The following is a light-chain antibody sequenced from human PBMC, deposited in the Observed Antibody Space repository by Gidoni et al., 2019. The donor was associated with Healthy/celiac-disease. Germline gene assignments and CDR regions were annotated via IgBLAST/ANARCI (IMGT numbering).Light chain of an antibody. CDR2: WAS. CDR3: QQYYSTPFT. V-gene: IGKV4-1*01. Sequence: DFVMTQSPAPLAVSPGERATIHCKSSQSVLYSSNNKNYLAWYQQKPGQPPKLLIYWASTRESGVPDRFSGSGSGTDFTLTISSLQAEDVAVYYCQQYYSTPFTFGPGTKVDIK. J-gene: IGKJ3*01. CDR1: QSVLYSSNNKNY.